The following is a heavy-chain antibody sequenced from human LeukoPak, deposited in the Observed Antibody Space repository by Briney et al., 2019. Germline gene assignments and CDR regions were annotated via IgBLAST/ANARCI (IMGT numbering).Heavy chain of an antibody. CDR3: ARRRPTFSYTNYYYGMDV. V-gene: IGHV3-30-3*01. J-gene: IGHJ6*02. Sequence: GGSLRLSCAASGFTFSSYAMHWVRQAPGKGLEWVAVISYDGSNKYYADSVKGRFTVSRDNSKNTLYLQMNSLRAEDTAVYYCARRRPTFSYTNYYYGMDVWGQGTTVTVSS. D-gene: IGHD3-16*01. CDR1: GFTFSSYA. CDR2: ISYDGSNK.